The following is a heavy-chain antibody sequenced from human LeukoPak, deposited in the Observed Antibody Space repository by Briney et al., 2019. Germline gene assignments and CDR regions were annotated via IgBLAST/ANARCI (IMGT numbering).Heavy chain of an antibody. CDR1: GGAISRDY. CDR2: IYYSGST. CDR3: ARQSEAFDI. V-gene: IGHV4-59*08. J-gene: IGHJ3*02. Sequence: SQTLSLTCTVSGGAISRDYWSWIRQPPGKGLEWIGYIYYSGSTNYNPSLKSRVTISVDTSKNQFSLKLSSVTAADTAVYYCARQSEAFDIWGQGTMVTVSS.